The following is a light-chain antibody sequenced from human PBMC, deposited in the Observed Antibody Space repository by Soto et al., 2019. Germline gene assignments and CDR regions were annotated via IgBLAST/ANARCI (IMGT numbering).Light chain of an antibody. CDR3: QHRNNWPFT. CDR2: DAS. V-gene: IGKV3-11*01. J-gene: IGKJ3*01. Sequence: IVLTQSPGTLSLSPGERATLSCRASQSVSSSYLAWYQQKPGQAPRLLIYDASNRATGIPARFSGSGSGTDFTLTISSLEPEDFAVYYCQHRNNWPFTFGPGTKVDIK. CDR1: QSVSSSY.